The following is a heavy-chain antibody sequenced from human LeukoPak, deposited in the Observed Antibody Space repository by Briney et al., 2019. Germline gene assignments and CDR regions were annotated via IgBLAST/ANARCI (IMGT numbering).Heavy chain of an antibody. D-gene: IGHD2-21*01. V-gene: IGHV4-4*07. CDR3: ARDGESHWPGWFDP. CDR1: GGSISSYY. CDR2: ICTSGST. Sequence: SETLSLTCTVSGGSISSYYWSWIRQPAGKGLEWIGRICTSGSTNYNPSLKSRVTMSVNTSKNPFSLKLSSVTAADAAVYYCARDGESHWPGWFDPWGQGTLVTVSS. J-gene: IGHJ5*02.